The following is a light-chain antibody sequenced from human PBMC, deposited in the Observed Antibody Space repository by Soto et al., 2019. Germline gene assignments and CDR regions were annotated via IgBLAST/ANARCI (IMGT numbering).Light chain of an antibody. Sequence: QSALTQPASVSGSPGQSITISCTGTSSDVGAYNYVSWYQHHPGEAPKLMIFNVSNRPSGVSNRFSASKSGNTASLTISGLQAEDEADYYCSSYTSSTTVVFGGGTKLTVL. CDR2: NVS. J-gene: IGLJ2*01. CDR1: SSDVGAYNY. CDR3: SSYTSSTTVV. V-gene: IGLV2-14*03.